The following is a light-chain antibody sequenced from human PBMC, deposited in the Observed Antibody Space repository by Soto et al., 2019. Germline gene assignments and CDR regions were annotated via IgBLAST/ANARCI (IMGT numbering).Light chain of an antibody. CDR3: QQRGSWPPLT. Sequence: EIVLTQSPATLSLSPGERATLSCRASQSVSNYLAWYQQKPGQAPRLLIYDASNRATGIPDRFSGSGSGTDFTLTITSLEPEDLAVYYCQQRGSWPPLTFGQGTRLEIK. CDR2: DAS. CDR1: QSVSNY. V-gene: IGKV3-11*01. J-gene: IGKJ5*01.